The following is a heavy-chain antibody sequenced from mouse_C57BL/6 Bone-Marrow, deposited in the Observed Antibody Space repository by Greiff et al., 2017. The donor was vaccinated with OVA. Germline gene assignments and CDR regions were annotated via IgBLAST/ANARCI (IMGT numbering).Heavy chain of an antibody. D-gene: IGHD1-1*01. CDR3: ARGSDYGSSQPYYARDY. CDR2: IDPSDSYT. V-gene: IGHV1-69*01. J-gene: IGHJ4*01. CDR1: GYTFTSYW. Sequence: VQLQQPGAELVMPGASVKLSCKASGYTFTSYWMHWVKQRPGQGLEWIGEIDPSDSYTNYNQKFKGKSTLTVDKSSSTAYRQLSSLTSEDSAVYYCARGSDYGSSQPYYARDYWGQGTAVTVSS.